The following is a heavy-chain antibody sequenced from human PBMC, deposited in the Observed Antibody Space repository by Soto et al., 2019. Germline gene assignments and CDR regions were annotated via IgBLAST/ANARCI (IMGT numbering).Heavy chain of an antibody. Sequence: QVQLVQSGAEVKKPGASVKVSCKAPRYIFTAYFMHWVRQAPGQGLEWMGWINPNTGATHYGLSFQGRVTMTRDTSISTAYMELRSLRSDDTAVYYYASHDPGARFDPWGQGTLVIVSS. CDR1: RYIFTAYF. CDR2: INPNTGAT. CDR3: ASHDPGARFDP. J-gene: IGHJ5*02. V-gene: IGHV1-2*02. D-gene: IGHD1-1*01.